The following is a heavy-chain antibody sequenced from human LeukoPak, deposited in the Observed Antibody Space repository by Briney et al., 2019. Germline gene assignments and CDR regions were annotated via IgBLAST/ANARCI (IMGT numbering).Heavy chain of an antibody. J-gene: IGHJ6*02. CDR2: IIPIFGIA. CDR1: GGTFSSYA. Sequence: ASVKVSCKASGGTFSSYAISWVRQAPGQGLEWMGRIIPIFGIANYAQKFQGRVTITADKPTSAAYMELSSLRSEDTAVYYCARALVTTPQGYYYGMDVWAKGPRSPSP. D-gene: IGHD4-11*01. V-gene: IGHV1-69*04. CDR3: ARALVTTPQGYYYGMDV.